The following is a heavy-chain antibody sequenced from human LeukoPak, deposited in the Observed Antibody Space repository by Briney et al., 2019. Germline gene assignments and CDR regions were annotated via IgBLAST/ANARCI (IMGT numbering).Heavy chain of an antibody. D-gene: IGHD6-13*01. CDR2: INPNSGGT. V-gene: IGHV1-2*04. Sequence: ASVKVSCKASGYTFTGYYMHWVRQAPGQGLEWMGWINPNSGGTNYAQKFQGWVTMTRDTSISTAYMELSRLRSDDTAVYYCARGPPYSSSWPFDYWGQGTLVTVSS. CDR3: ARGPPYSSSWPFDY. CDR1: GYTFTGYY. J-gene: IGHJ4*02.